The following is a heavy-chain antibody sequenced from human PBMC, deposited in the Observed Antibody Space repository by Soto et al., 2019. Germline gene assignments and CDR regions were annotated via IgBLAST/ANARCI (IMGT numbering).Heavy chain of an antibody. Sequence: EGQLVEFGGGLVKPGGSLRLSCAASGFGFSIYSYNWVRQAPGKGLEWLSYISPAGSSIYYADSVKGRFTISRDSARDSVYLQMNSLRAEDTAVYYCAKDRGGSGAFDIWGQGTMVTVSS. CDR1: GFGFSIYS. CDR3: AKDRGGSGAFDI. V-gene: IGHV3-48*01. D-gene: IGHD3-10*01. J-gene: IGHJ3*02. CDR2: ISPAGSSI.